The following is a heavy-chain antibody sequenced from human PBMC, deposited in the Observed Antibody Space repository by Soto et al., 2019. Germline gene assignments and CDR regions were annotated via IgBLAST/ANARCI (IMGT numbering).Heavy chain of an antibody. CDR1: GGSVSSGSYY. Sequence: SETLSLTCTVSGGSVSSGSYYWSWIRQPPGKGLEWIGYIYYSGSTNYNPSLKSRVTISVDTSKNQFSLKLSSVTAADTAVYYCAGVYYMWFDPWGQGTLVTVSS. D-gene: IGHD2-8*01. CDR3: AGVYYMWFDP. CDR2: IYYSGST. V-gene: IGHV4-61*01. J-gene: IGHJ5*02.